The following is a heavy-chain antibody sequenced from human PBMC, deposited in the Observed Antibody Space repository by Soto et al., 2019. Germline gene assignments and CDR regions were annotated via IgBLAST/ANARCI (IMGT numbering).Heavy chain of an antibody. V-gene: IGHV4-59*01. D-gene: IGHD3-22*01. CDR2: IYYSGST. CDR3: ARVGPGHYYDSSGYYQILDY. J-gene: IGHJ4*02. Sequence: SETLSLTCTGSGGSISSYYWSWIRQPPGKGLEWIGYIYYSGSTNYNPSLKSRVTISVDTSKNQFSLKLSSVTAADTAVYYCARVGPGHYYDSSGYYQILDYWGQGALVTVSS. CDR1: GGSISSYY.